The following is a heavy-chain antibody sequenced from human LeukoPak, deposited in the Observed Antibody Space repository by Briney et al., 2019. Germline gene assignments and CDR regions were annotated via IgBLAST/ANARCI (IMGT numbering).Heavy chain of an antibody. CDR2: IWYDGSNK. V-gene: IGHV3-33*01. CDR1: GFTFSSYG. Sequence: GGSLRLSCAASGFTFSSYGMHWVRQAPGKGLEWVAVIWYDGSNKYYADSVKGRFTISRDNSKNTLYLQMNSLRAEDTAVYYCARDDTDVISRDGYNDLDYWGQGTLVTVSS. J-gene: IGHJ4*02. CDR3: ARDDTDVISRDGYNDLDY. D-gene: IGHD5-24*01.